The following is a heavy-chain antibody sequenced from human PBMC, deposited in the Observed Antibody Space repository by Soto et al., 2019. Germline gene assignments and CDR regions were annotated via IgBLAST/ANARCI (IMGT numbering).Heavy chain of an antibody. Sequence: QVQLQESGPGLVKPSQTLSLTCTVSGGSIISGAYYWTWIRQHPGKGLEWIGYIYYGGLTYYSPSLQSRVTISEDTSKNQFSLKLSSITAADTAVYYCAGGVAAAGTSWFDPWGQGTLVTVSS. CDR3: AGGVAAAGTSWFDP. V-gene: IGHV4-31*03. D-gene: IGHD6-13*01. J-gene: IGHJ5*02. CDR1: GGSIISGAYY. CDR2: IYYGGLT.